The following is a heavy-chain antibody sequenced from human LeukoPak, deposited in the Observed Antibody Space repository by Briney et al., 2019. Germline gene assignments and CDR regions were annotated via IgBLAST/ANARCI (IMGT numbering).Heavy chain of an antibody. CDR3: ARVNVYYDFWSGYYYYYMDV. CDR1: GYTFTSYY. CDR2: INPSGGST. V-gene: IGHV1-46*01. J-gene: IGHJ6*03. Sequence: ASVKVSCKASGYTFTSYYMHWVRQAPGQGLEWMGIINPSGGSTSYAQKFQGRVTMTRDMSTSTVYMELSSLRSEDTAVYYCARVNVYYDFWSGYYYYYMDVWGKGTTVTVSS. D-gene: IGHD3-3*01.